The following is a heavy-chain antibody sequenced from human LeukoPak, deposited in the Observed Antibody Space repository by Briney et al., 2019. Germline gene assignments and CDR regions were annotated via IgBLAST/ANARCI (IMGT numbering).Heavy chain of an antibody. CDR2: IRYDGSNK. Sequence: GGSLRLSCAASGFTFSSYGMHWVRQAPGKGLEWVAFIRYDGSNKYYADSVKGRFTISRDNFKNTLYLQMNSLRAEDTAVFYCAKGGGYEAQYYYYYYMDVWGKGTTVTISS. D-gene: IGHD5-12*01. V-gene: IGHV3-30*02. CDR3: AKGGGYEAQYYYYYYMDV. CDR1: GFTFSSYG. J-gene: IGHJ6*03.